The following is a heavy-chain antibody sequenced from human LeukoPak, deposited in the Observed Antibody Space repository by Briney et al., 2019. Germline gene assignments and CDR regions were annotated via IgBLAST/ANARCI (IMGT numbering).Heavy chain of an antibody. D-gene: IGHD2-15*01. CDR3: AKDYSTWGFDY. CDR2: IWYDGSNK. CDR1: GFTFSSYG. V-gene: IGHV3-30*02. J-gene: IGHJ4*02. Sequence: PGGSLRLSRAASGFTFSSYGMHWVRQAPGKGLEWVTFIWYDGSNKYYADSVKGRFTISRDNSKNTLYLQMNSLRTEDTAVYYCAKDYSTWGFDYWGQGTLVTVSS.